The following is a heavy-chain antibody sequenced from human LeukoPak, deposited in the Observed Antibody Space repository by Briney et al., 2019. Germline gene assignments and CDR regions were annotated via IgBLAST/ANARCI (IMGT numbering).Heavy chain of an antibody. CDR1: GFTFSSYW. CDR3: AKGQDTYGHPFDY. Sequence: GGSLRLSCAASGFTFSSYWMHWVRQAPGKGLVWVSRINSDGSITSYADSVKGRFIISRDNSKNTLYLQMNSLRAEDTAVYYCAKGQDTYGHPFDYWGQGTLVTVSS. D-gene: IGHD5-18*01. CDR2: INSDGSIT. J-gene: IGHJ4*02. V-gene: IGHV3-74*01.